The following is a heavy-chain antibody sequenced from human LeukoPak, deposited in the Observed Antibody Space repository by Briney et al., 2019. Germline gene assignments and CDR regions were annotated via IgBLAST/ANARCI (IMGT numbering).Heavy chain of an antibody. V-gene: IGHV3-30*04. D-gene: IGHD3-22*01. CDR3: ARDMIMGGPPDYLDY. CDR2: IGYDGIHK. J-gene: IGHJ4*02. Sequence: GGSLRLSCTTSGFIFNRHAFHWVRQAPGKGLEWVAVIGYDGIHKYYADSVKGRFTISRDDSKNTLYLQMDSIRTEDTAVYYCARDMIMGGPPDYLDYWGQGTLVTVSS. CDR1: GFIFNRHA.